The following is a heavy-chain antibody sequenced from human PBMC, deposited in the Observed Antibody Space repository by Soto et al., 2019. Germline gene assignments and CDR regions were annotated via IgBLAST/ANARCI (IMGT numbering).Heavy chain of an antibody. CDR3: ATSYYYGSGSYPPPLY. Sequence: GGSLRLSCAASGFTFSSYWMSWVRQAPGKGPEWVANIKQDGSEKYYVDSVKGRFTISRDNAKNSLYLQMNSLRAEDTAVYYCATSYYYGSGSYPPPLYWGQGTLVTVSS. J-gene: IGHJ4*02. CDR1: GFTFSSYW. D-gene: IGHD3-10*01. V-gene: IGHV3-7*01. CDR2: IKQDGSEK.